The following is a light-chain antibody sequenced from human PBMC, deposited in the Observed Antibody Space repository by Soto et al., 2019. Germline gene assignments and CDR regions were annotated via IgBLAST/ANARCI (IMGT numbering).Light chain of an antibody. CDR1: QSVLHSPNNKNY. CDR3: QQYYTTPPWT. J-gene: IGKJ1*01. V-gene: IGKV4-1*01. CDR2: WAS. Sequence: DIVMTQSPDSLAVSLGERATINCKSSQSVLHSPNNKNYLAWYQQKPGQPPKLLIYWASTRESGVPDRFSGSGSGTDFTLTISSLQAEDVAVYYCQQYYTTPPWTFGQGTKVEIK.